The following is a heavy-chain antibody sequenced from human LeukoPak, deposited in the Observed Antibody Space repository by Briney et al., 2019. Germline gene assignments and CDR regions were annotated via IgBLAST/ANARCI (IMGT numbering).Heavy chain of an antibody. CDR1: GFTFSIYA. CDR2: ISGRGEHT. D-gene: IGHD6-13*01. CDR3: ARGHRSSWFDAFDI. V-gene: IGHV3-23*01. Sequence: GGSPRLSCAASGFTFSIYAMNWVRQAPGKGLEWVSVISGRGEHTYYADSVKGRFTISRDNSNNTLYLQMNSLRAEDAAVYYCARGHRSSWFDAFDIWGQGIMVTVSS. J-gene: IGHJ3*02.